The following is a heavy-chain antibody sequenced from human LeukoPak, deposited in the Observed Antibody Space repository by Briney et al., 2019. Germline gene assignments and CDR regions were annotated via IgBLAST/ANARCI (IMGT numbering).Heavy chain of an antibody. CDR2: ISYDGSNK. CDR3: AKETLVYCSSTSCYPL. J-gene: IGHJ4*02. CDR1: GFTFSSYG. Sequence: GRSLRLSCAASGFTFSSYGMHWVRQAPGKGLEWVAVISYDGSNKYYADSVKGRFTISRDNSKNTLYLQMNSLRAEDTAVYYCAKETLVYCSSTSCYPLWGQGTLVTVSS. V-gene: IGHV3-30*18. D-gene: IGHD2-2*01.